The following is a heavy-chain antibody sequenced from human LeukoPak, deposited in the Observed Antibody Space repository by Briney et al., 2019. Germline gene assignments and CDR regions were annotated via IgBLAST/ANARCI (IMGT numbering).Heavy chain of an antibody. V-gene: IGHV3-33*03. D-gene: IGHD1-14*01. CDR1: GFTFSSYG. Sequence: GGSLRLSCAASGFTFSSYGMHWVRQAPGKGLVCVSAIRCNRSNKYYADSVKGRFTISRDNSNNTVYLKMHSLRAEDRAVYYCATESLGPVYDSGMDVWGQGTTVTVSS. CDR2: IRCNRSNK. CDR3: ATESLGPVYDSGMDV. J-gene: IGHJ6*02.